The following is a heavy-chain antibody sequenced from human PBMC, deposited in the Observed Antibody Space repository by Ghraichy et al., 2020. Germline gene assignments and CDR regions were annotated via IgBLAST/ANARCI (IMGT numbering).Heavy chain of an antibody. CDR1: GGSVSSGSYY. CDR3: ARGYFDWLLYVHGQVDY. CDR2: IYYSGST. V-gene: IGHV4-61*01. Sequence: SETLSLTCTVSGGSVSSGSYYWSWIRQPPGKGLEWIGYIYYSGSTNYNPSLKSRVTISVDTSKNQFSLKLSSVTAADTAVYYCARGYFDWLLYVHGQVDYWGQGTLVTVSS. D-gene: IGHD3-9*01. J-gene: IGHJ4*02.